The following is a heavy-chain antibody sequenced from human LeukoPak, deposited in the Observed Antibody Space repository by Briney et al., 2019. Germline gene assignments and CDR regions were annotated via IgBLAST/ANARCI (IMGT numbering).Heavy chain of an antibody. J-gene: IGHJ4*02. D-gene: IGHD6-13*01. CDR1: GFTFSSYA. CDR3: ARFIAAAANDY. CDR2: ISYDGSNK. V-gene: IGHV3-30*04. Sequence: GGSLRLSCAASGFTFSSYAMHWVRQAPGKGLEWVAVISYDGSNKYYADSVKGRFTISRDNAKNSLYLQMNSLRAEDTAVYYCARFIAAAANDYWGQGTLVTVSS.